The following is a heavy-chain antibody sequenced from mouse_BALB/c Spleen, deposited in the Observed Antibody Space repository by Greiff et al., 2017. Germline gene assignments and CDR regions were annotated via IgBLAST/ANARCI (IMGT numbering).Heavy chain of an antibody. CDR3: ARDADGDSYPFAY. V-gene: IGHV5-6-5*01. Sequence: EVKLMESGGGLVKPGGSLKLSCAASGFTFSSYAMSWVRQTPEKRLEWVASISSGGSTYYPDSVKGRFTISRDNARNILYLQMSSLRSEDTAMYYCARDADGDSYPFAYWGQGTLGTVSA. D-gene: IGHD2-12*01. CDR2: ISSGGST. CDR1: GFTFSSYA. J-gene: IGHJ3*01.